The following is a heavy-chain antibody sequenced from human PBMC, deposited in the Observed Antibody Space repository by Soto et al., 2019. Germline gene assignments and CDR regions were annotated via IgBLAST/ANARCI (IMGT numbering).Heavy chain of an antibody. Sequence: GGSLRLSCAASGFTFSDYYMSWIRQAPGKGLEWVSYISSSGSTIYYADSVKGRFTISRDNAKNSLYLQMNSLRAEDTAVYYCARLHDILTGYYMVDYYYGMDVWGQGTTVTVSS. CDR3: ARLHDILTGYYMVDYYYGMDV. CDR2: ISSSGSTI. V-gene: IGHV3-11*01. D-gene: IGHD3-9*01. J-gene: IGHJ6*02. CDR1: GFTFSDYY.